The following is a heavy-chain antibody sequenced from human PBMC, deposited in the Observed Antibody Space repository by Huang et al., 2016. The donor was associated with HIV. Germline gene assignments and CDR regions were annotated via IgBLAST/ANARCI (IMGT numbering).Heavy chain of an antibody. CDR2: INSDGSST. V-gene: IGHV3-74*01. Sequence: EVQLVESGGGLVQPGGSLRLSCASSGFSISSSWMHWVRQAPGKGLVWVSRINSDGSSTSYADSVKGRFNISRDNAKNTLYLQMNSLRAEDTAVYYCARDPRIQSWLNFFDYWGQGTLVSVSS. CDR1: GFSISSSW. D-gene: IGHD3-22*01. J-gene: IGHJ4*02. CDR3: ARDPRIQSWLNFFDY.